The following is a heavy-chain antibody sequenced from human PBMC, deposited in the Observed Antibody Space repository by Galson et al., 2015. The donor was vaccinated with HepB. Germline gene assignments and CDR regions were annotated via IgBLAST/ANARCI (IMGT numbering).Heavy chain of an antibody. Sequence: SLRLSCAASGYTFSSNDMNWVRQAPGKGLEWVSVIYSGGSTYYADYVKGRFTISRDNAKNTLNLQMNSLRAEDTAVYYCSGGPYDSSGNYPHYYGMDVWGQGTTVTVSS. CDR1: GYTFSSND. CDR2: IYSGGST. CDR3: SGGPYDSSGNYPHYYGMDV. D-gene: IGHD3-22*01. V-gene: IGHV3-66*01. J-gene: IGHJ6*02.